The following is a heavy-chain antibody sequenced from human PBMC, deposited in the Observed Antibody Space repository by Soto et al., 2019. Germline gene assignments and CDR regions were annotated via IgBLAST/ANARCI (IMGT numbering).Heavy chain of an antibody. CDR3: TTPGGSSWPYYYYGMAV. Sequence: TGGSLRLSCAASGFTFSNAWMSWVRQAPGKGLEWVGRIKSKTDGGTTDYAAPVKGRFTISRDDSKNMLYLQMNSLKTEDTAVYYCTTPGGSSWPYYYYGMAVWGQGTTVTVSS. V-gene: IGHV3-15*07. D-gene: IGHD6-13*01. J-gene: IGHJ6*02. CDR2: IKSKTDGGTT. CDR1: GFTFSNAW.